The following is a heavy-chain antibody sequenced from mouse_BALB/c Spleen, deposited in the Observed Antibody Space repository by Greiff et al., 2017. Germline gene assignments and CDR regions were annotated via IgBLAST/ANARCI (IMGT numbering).Heavy chain of an antibody. J-gene: IGHJ3*01. CDR3: ASHYDGYYVGFAY. D-gene: IGHD2-3*01. CDR2: ISYSGST. V-gene: IGHV3-2*02. CDR1: GYSITSDYA. Sequence: EVQLVESGPGLVKPSQSLSLTCTVTGYSITSDYAWNWIRQFPGNKLEWMGYISYSGSTSYNPSLKSRISITRDTSKNQFFLQLNSVTTEDTATYYCASHYDGYYVGFAYWGQGTLVTVSA.